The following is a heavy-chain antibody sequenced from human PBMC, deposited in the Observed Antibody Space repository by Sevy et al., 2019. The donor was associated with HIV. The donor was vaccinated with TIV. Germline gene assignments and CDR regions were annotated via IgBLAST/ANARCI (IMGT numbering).Heavy chain of an antibody. CDR3: ARDPSDYYDSSGYYSY. V-gene: IGHV3-7*01. CDR1: GFTFRSYW. Sequence: GGSLRLSCAASGFTFRSYWMSWVRQAPGEGLKWVANIKQDGSEKYYVDSVKGRFTISRDNAKNSLYLQMNSLRAEDTAVYYCARDPSDYYDSSGYYSYWGQGTLVTVSS. J-gene: IGHJ4*02. CDR2: IKQDGSEK. D-gene: IGHD3-22*01.